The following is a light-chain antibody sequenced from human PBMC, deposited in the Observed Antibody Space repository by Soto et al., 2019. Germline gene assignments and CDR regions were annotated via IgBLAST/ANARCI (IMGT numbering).Light chain of an antibody. CDR1: SSDVGGYNF. Sequence: QSVLTQPPSASGSPGQSVTISCTGTSSDVGGYNFVSWYQPHPGKAPKLMIYEVTKRPSGVPDRFSGSKSGNTASLTVSGLQAEDEADYYCTSYAGSNIPVVFGGGTKLTVL. J-gene: IGLJ2*01. V-gene: IGLV2-8*01. CDR3: TSYAGSNIPVV. CDR2: EVT.